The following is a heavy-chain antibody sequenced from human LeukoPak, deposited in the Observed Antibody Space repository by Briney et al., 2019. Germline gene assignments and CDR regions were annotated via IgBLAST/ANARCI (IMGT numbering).Heavy chain of an antibody. V-gene: IGHV4-38-2*01. D-gene: IGHD3-10*01. CDR3: ARSGWFRWFDP. CDR1: GYLISSGYY. J-gene: IGHJ5*02. Sequence: PSETLSLTCAVSGYLISSGYYWGWIRQPPGKGLEWIGSIYHSGSTYYNPSLKSRVTIAVDTSKNQFSPKLSSVTAADTAVYYCARSGWFRWFDPWGQGTLVTVSS. CDR2: IYHSGST.